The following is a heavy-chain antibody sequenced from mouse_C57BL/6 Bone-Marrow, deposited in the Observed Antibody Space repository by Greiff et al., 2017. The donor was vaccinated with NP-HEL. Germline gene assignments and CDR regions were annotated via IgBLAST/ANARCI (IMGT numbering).Heavy chain of an antibody. CDR3: ARERVITTVVAPFAY. J-gene: IGHJ3*01. V-gene: IGHV1-55*01. Sequence: QVQLQQPGAELVKPGASVKMSCKASGYNFTSYWINWVKQRPGQGLEWIGDIYHGSGSTNYNEKFKSKATLTVDTSSSTSYMQITSLTSEDSAVYYFARERVITTVVAPFAYWGQGTLVTVSS. CDR2: IYHGSGST. CDR1: GYNFTSYW. D-gene: IGHD1-1*01.